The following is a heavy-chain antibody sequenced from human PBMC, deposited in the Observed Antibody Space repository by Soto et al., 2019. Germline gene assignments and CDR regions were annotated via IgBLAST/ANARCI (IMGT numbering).Heavy chain of an antibody. J-gene: IGHJ6*02. CDR3: ARVRGVATIIYCYDMYV. V-gene: IGHV4-31*01. D-gene: IGHD5-12*01. Sequence: QVQLQESGPGLVKPSQTLSLTCTVSGGSISSGGSYWSWIRQHPGEGLEWIGYIYYSGSCYYNLPRNSPFTISVDTSKNYFSLTLTSGTDADTSVYYCARVRGVATIIYCYDMYVWVQGTSVT. CDR1: GGSISSGGSY. CDR2: IYYSGSC.